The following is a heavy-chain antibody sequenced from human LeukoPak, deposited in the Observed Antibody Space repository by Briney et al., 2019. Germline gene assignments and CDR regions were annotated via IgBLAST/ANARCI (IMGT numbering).Heavy chain of an antibody. J-gene: IGHJ3*02. D-gene: IGHD3-10*01. CDR2: ISGSGGST. CDR1: GFTFSSYG. V-gene: IGHV3-23*01. Sequence: PGGSLRLSCAASGFTFSSYGMSWVRQAPGKGLEWVSAISGSGGSTYYADSVKGRFTISRDNSKNTLYLQMNSLRAEDTAVYYCAKSLLWFGDHKLGGAAFDIWGQGTMVTVSS. CDR3: AKSLLWFGDHKLGGAAFDI.